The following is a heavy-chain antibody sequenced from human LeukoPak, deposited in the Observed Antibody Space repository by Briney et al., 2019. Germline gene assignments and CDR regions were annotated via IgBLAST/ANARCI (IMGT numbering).Heavy chain of an antibody. Sequence: GRSLRLSCAASGFIFSGDAMSGVRQAPGKGLEWVSGISGGGGSTYYADSVKGRFTISRDNSKNRLFLQMNTLRAEDTAVYYCAKAGSGYSYFDHWGQGTLVTVSS. D-gene: IGHD3-22*01. CDR3: AKAGSGYSYFDH. V-gene: IGHV3-23*01. J-gene: IGHJ4*02. CDR2: ISGGGGST. CDR1: GFIFSGDA.